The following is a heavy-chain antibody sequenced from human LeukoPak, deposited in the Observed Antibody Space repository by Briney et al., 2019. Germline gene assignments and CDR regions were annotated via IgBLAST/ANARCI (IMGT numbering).Heavy chain of an antibody. V-gene: IGHV1-46*01. CDR3: ARSIRPVYYDSSGYSLDY. Sequence: DSVKVSCKASGYTFTSYYMHWVRQAPGQGLEWMGIINPSGGSTSYAQKFQGRVTMTRDMSTSTVYMELSSLRSEDTAVYYCARSIRPVYYDSSGYSLDYWGQGTLVTVSS. J-gene: IGHJ4*02. CDR2: INPSGGST. CDR1: GYTFTSYY. D-gene: IGHD3-22*01.